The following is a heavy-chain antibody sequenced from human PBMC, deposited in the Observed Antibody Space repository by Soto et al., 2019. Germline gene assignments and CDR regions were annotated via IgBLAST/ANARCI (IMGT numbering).Heavy chain of an antibody. CDR1: GFTFRNYG. CDR2: MSYDGSNT. J-gene: IGHJ4*02. Sequence: QVQLVESGGGVVEPGRSLRLSCAAYGFTFRNYGMHWVRQAPGKGLEWVAVMSYDGSNTYYADSVKGLFTISSDNSKNTLYLQLSSLRAADTAVYYCAKDLLLYFDWSPFDYWGQGTLVTVSS. D-gene: IGHD3-9*01. V-gene: IGHV3-30*18. CDR3: AKDLLLYFDWSPFDY.